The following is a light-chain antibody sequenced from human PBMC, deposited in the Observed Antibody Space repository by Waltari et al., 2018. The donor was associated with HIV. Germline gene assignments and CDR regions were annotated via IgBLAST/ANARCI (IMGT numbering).Light chain of an antibody. Sequence: SALTQPASVSGSPGQSITISCTGTSSAVGGYNYVSWYQQHPGKAPKLMNYDVSNRPSGVSNRFSGSKSGNTASLTISGLQAEDEADYYCSSYTSSSTLNFGGGTKLTVL. CDR1: SSAVGGYNY. V-gene: IGLV2-14*03. CDR3: SSYTSSSTLN. J-gene: IGLJ2*01. CDR2: DVS.